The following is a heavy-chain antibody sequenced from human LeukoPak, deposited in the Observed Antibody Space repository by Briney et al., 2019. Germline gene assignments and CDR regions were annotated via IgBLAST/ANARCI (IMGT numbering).Heavy chain of an antibody. D-gene: IGHD3-10*01. V-gene: IGHV4-39*01. J-gene: IGHJ5*02. Sequence: NPSETLSLTCTVSGGSISSSSYYWGWIRQPPGKGLEWIGTIYYSGSTYYKPSLKSRVTISVDTSKNQFSLRLSSVTAADTAVYYCVRNRYYYGSGNYGVPNWFDPWGQGTLVTVSS. CDR2: IYYSGST. CDR1: GGSISSSSYY. CDR3: VRNRYYYGSGNYGVPNWFDP.